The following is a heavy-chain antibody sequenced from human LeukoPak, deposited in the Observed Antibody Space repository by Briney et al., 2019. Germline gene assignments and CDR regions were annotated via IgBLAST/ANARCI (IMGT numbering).Heavy chain of an antibody. CDR1: GSTFSSYS. J-gene: IGHJ4*02. CDR3: ASTVDGYNSHSLDY. Sequence: GGSLGLSCAASGSTFSSYSMNWVRQAPGKGLEWVSSISSSSSYVCYADSVKGRFTISRDNAKNSLYLQMNSLRAEDTAVYYCASTVDGYNSHSLDYWGQGTLVTVSS. D-gene: IGHD5-24*01. V-gene: IGHV3-21*01. CDR2: ISSSSSYV.